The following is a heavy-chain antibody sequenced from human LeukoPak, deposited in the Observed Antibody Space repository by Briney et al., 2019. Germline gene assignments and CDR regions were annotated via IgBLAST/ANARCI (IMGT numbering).Heavy chain of an antibody. D-gene: IGHD5-18*01. CDR2: ISGSGGDP. J-gene: IGHJ4*02. V-gene: IGHV3-23*01. CDR1: GFTFSSYA. Sequence: GGSLRLSCAASGFTFSSYAMSWVRQAPGKGLEWVSGISGSGGDPYYADSVKGHFTISRDNSKNTLYLQMNSLRAEDTAVYYCVKDKGFSFGFDYWGQGTLVSVSS. CDR3: VKDKGFSFGFDY.